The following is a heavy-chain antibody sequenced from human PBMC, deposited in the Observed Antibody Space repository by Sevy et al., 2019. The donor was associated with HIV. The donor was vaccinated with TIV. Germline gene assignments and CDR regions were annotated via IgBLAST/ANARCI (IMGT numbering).Heavy chain of an antibody. CDR3: AREGGDSSGYSEGYDTFDI. J-gene: IGHJ3*02. Sequence: ASVKVSCKASGYTFTSYYMHWVRQAPGQGLEWMGIINPSGGSTSYAQKFQGRVTMTRDTSTSTVYMELGSLRSEDTAVYYCAREGGDSSGYSEGYDTFDIWGQGTMVTVSS. V-gene: IGHV1-46*03. CDR1: GYTFTSYY. CDR2: INPSGGST. D-gene: IGHD3-22*01.